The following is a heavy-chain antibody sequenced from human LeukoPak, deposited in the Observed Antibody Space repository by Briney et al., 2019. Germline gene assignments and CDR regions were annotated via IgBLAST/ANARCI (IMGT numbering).Heavy chain of an antibody. J-gene: IGHJ5*02. D-gene: IGHD2-15*01. CDR1: GFTFSSNS. Sequence: QPGGSLRLSCAASGFTFSSNSMNWVRQAPGKGLEWVSYISSSSGTIYYADSVKGRFTISRDNAKNSLYLPMNSLRAEDTAVYYCARELGYCSGGSCYNIRFDPWGQGTLVTVSS. V-gene: IGHV3-48*01. CDR2: ISSSSGTI. CDR3: ARELGYCSGGSCYNIRFDP.